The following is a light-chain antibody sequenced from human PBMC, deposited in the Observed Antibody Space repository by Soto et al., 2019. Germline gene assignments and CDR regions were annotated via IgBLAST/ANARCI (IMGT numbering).Light chain of an antibody. CDR2: DVS. V-gene: IGLV2-14*01. Sequence: QSVLTQPASVSWSPGQSITISCTGTSSDVGGYNYVSWYQQHPGKAPKLMIYDVSNRPSGVSNRFSGSKSGNTASLTISALQVEDEADYYCSSYTSSSTRVFGTGTKVTVL. CDR1: SSDVGGYNY. J-gene: IGLJ1*01. CDR3: SSYTSSSTRV.